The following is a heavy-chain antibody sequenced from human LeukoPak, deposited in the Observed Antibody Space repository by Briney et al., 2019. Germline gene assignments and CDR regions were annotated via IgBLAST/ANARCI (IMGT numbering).Heavy chain of an antibody. CDR3: ARVDRSYDILTGYYNVGYFQH. Sequence: SETLSLTCAVYGGSLGGYSWSWIRQPPGKGLEWIGEINHSGSTNYNPSLKSRVTISVDTSKNQFFLKLSSVTAADTAVYYCARVDRSYDILTGYYNVGYFQHWGQGTLVTVSS. D-gene: IGHD3-9*01. V-gene: IGHV4-34*01. CDR2: INHSGST. CDR1: GGSLGGYS. J-gene: IGHJ1*01.